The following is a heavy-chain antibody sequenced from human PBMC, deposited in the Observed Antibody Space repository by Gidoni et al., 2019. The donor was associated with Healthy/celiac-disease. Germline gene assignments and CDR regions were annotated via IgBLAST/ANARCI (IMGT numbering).Heavy chain of an antibody. CDR2: IYYSGST. CDR1: GGSISSYY. V-gene: IGHV4-59*01. Sequence: QVQLQESGPGLVKPSETLSLTCTVSGGSISSYYWSWIRQPPGKGLEWIGYIYYSGSTNYNPSLKSRVTISVDTSKNQFSLKLSSVTAADTAVYYCAREHADYWGQGTLVTVSS. CDR3: AREHADY. J-gene: IGHJ4*02.